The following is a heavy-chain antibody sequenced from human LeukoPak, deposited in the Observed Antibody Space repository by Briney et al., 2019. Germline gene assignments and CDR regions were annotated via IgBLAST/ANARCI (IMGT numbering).Heavy chain of an antibody. CDR1: GYTFTGYY. J-gene: IGHJ3*02. V-gene: IGHV1-2*02. CDR2: INPNRGGT. Sequence: ASVKVSCKASGYTFTGYYMLWVRQAPGQGLEWMGWINPNRGGTNYAQKFQGRVTMTRDTSISTAYMELSRLRSDDTAVYYCARDQDCSGGSCYSAAFNIWGQGPMVTVSS. D-gene: IGHD2-15*01. CDR3: ARDQDCSGGSCYSAAFNI.